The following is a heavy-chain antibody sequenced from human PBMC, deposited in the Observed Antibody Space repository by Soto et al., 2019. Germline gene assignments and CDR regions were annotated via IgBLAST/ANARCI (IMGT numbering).Heavy chain of an antibody. J-gene: IGHJ4*02. CDR2: IKSITDGGTR. V-gene: IGHV3-15*01. D-gene: IGHD6-19*01. Sequence: GGSLRLSCAASGFSFDNDWMSWVRQAPGKGLEWLGRIKSITDGGTRDYAAPVKGRFTISRDDSKSTLALQMSSLKSEDTAVYYCTTDRQWLAPFDCWGQGTLVTVSS. CDR3: TTDRQWLAPFDC. CDR1: GFSFDNDW.